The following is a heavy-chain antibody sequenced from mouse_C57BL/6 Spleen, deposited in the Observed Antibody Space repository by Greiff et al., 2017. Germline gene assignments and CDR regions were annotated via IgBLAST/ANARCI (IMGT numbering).Heavy chain of an antibody. CDR1: GYTFTSYW. CDR2: IYPGSGST. J-gene: IGHJ3*01. V-gene: IGHV1-55*01. Sequence: QVQLQQPGAELVKPGASVKMSCKASGYTFTSYWITWVKQRPGQGLVWIGDIYPGSGSTNYNEKFKSKATLTVDTSSSTASMQLSSLTSEDSAVYCCARRGLDYDGAYWGQGTLVTVSA. CDR3: ARRGLDYDGAY. D-gene: IGHD2-4*01.